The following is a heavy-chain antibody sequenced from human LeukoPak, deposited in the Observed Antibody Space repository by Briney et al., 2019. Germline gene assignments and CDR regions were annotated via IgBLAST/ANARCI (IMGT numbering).Heavy chain of an antibody. D-gene: IGHD2-21*02. J-gene: IGHJ4*02. Sequence: GESLKISCKGSGYRFTSYWIGWVRQMPGKGLEWMGIIYPSDSDTRYSPSFQGQVTISADKSISTAYLQWSSLKASDTAMYYCARQGSQLAYCGGDCYSDYWGQGTLVTVSS. V-gene: IGHV5-51*01. CDR1: GYRFTSYW. CDR2: IYPSDSDT. CDR3: ARQGSQLAYCGGDCYSDY.